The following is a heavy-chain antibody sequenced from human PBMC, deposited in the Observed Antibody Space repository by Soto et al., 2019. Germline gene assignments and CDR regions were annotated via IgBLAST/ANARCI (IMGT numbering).Heavy chain of an antibody. V-gene: IGHV3-23*01. D-gene: IGHD3-10*02. J-gene: IGHJ2*01. CDR2: ISGGGGTT. CDR3: FQAEDGIRDVRSVSAFLLNRSSDL. Sequence: KGREWVSGISGGGGTTSYADSVKGRFTISRDNSKNTVYLQVNSLRAEDTALYFFFQAEDGIRDVRSVSAFLLNRSSDL.